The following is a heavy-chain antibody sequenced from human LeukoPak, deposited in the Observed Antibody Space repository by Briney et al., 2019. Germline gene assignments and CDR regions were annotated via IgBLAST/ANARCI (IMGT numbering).Heavy chain of an antibody. J-gene: IGHJ4*02. CDR2: MSPNSGDT. Sequence: GASVKVSCKASGYTFTSYDFNWVRQATGQRPEWMGWMSPNSGDTGYAQKFQDRVTMTRNTSISTAYMELSSLRSDDTAVYYCARGPPTWGYDYWGPGTLVTVSS. V-gene: IGHV1-8*01. CDR3: ARGPPTWGYDY. CDR1: GYTFTSYD. D-gene: IGHD7-27*01.